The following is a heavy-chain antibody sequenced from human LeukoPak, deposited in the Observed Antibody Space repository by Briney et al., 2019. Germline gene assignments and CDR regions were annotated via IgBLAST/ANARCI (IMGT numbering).Heavy chain of an antibody. V-gene: IGHV3-30*04. CDR1: GFTSSSYA. CDR3: ARDPVMTTVTTNYFDY. D-gene: IGHD4-17*01. CDR2: ISYDGSNK. Sequence: PGGSLRLSCAASGFTSSSYAMHWVRQAPGKGLEWVAVISYDGSNKYYADSVKGRFTISRDNSKNTLYLQMNSLRAEDTAVYYCARDPVMTTVTTNYFDYWGQGTLVTVSS. J-gene: IGHJ4*02.